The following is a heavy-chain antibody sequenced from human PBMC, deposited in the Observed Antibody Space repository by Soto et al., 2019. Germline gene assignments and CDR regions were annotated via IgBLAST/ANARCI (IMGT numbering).Heavy chain of an antibody. J-gene: IGHJ4*02. V-gene: IGHV3-48*02. CDR3: ARSVEGHFDY. CDR2: ITSDTKTI. D-gene: IGHD6-19*01. CDR1: GFRFSIYS. Sequence: EVQLVESGGNLVQPGGSLRLSCAASGFRFSIYSMNWVRQAPGKGLEWSAYITSDTKTIKYADSVRGRFTISRDNGKNSVYLQMNSLRDEDTAVYYCARSVEGHFDYWGQGNVVTVSA.